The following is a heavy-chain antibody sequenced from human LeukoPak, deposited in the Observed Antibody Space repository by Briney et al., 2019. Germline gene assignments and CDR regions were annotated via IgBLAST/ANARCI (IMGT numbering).Heavy chain of an antibody. V-gene: IGHV3-7*01. CDR3: AKGPCGGDCYSDY. CDR1: GFTFSDSW. J-gene: IGHJ4*02. D-gene: IGHD2-21*02. CDR2: IKKDGSEK. Sequence: GGSLRLSCAASGFTFSDSWMTWVRQAPEKGLEWVANIKKDGSEKFYVDSVKGRFNISRDNAKNSMYLQMNSLRAEDTAVYYCAKGPCGGDCYSDYWGQGTLVTVSS.